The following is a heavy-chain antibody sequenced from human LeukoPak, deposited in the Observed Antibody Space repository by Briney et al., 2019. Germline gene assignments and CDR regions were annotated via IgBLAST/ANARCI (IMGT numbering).Heavy chain of an antibody. V-gene: IGHV3-21*01. Sequence: GGSLRLSCAASGFTFSSYEMNWVRQAPGKGLEWVSSISSSSSYIYYADSVKGRFTISRDNAKNSLYLQMNSLRAEDTAVYYCAREFYGDYVSDDYWGQGTLVTVSS. CDR1: GFTFSSYE. J-gene: IGHJ4*02. D-gene: IGHD4-17*01. CDR2: ISSSSSYI. CDR3: AREFYGDYVSDDY.